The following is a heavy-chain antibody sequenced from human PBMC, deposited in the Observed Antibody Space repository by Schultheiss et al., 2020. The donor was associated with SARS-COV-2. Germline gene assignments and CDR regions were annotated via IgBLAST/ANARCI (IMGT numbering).Heavy chain of an antibody. Sequence: GGSLRLSCAASGFTFSSYAMHWVRQAPGKGLEWVAVISYDGSNKYYADSVKGRFTISRDNSKNTLYLQMNSLRAEDTAVYYCARGDYYDSSGYAPFDPWGQGTLVTVSS. CDR1: GFTFSSYA. CDR3: ARGDYYDSSGYAPFDP. D-gene: IGHD3-22*01. V-gene: IGHV3-30*01. CDR2: ISYDGSNK. J-gene: IGHJ5*02.